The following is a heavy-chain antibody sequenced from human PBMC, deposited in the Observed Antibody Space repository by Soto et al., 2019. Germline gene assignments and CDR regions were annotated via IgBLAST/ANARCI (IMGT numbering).Heavy chain of an antibody. V-gene: IGHV1-69*01. J-gene: IGHJ6*02. Sequence: QVQLVQSGAEVKKPGSSVKVSCKASGGTFSSYAISWVRQAPGQGLEWMGGIIPIFGTANYAQKFQGRVTITADESTSTAYMERSSLRSEDTAVYYCARDRGYISSFWGGMDVWGQGTTVTVSS. CDR1: GGTFSSYA. CDR2: IIPIFGTA. CDR3: ARDRGYISSFWGGMDV. D-gene: IGHD6-6*01.